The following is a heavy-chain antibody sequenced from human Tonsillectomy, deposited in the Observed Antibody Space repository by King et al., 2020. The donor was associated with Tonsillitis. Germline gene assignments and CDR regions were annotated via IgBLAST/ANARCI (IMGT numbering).Heavy chain of an antibody. D-gene: IGHD6-13*01. CDR3: ARDIDSSSWYVYYYYGMDV. Sequence: VQLVESGGGVVQPGRSLRLSCAASGFTFSSYAMHWVRQAPGKGLEWVAVISYDGSNKYYADSVKGRFTISRDNSKNTLYLQMNSLRAEDTAVYYCARDIDSSSWYVYYYYGMDVWGQGTTVTVSS. CDR2: ISYDGSNK. CDR1: GFTFSSYA. J-gene: IGHJ6*02. V-gene: IGHV3-30-3*01.